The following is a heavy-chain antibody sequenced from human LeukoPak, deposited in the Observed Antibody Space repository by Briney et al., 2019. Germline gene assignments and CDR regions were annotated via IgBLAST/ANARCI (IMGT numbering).Heavy chain of an antibody. CDR2: IIPILGIA. CDR1: GDTFSAYA. V-gene: IGHV1-69*04. Sequence: EASVKVSCKASGDTFSAYAISWVRQAPGQGLEWMGRIIPILGIADYAQRFQGRVTITADKSTSTAYMELSSLRYEDTAIYYCARVQGWELTRSSDYWGQGTLVTVSS. J-gene: IGHJ4*02. D-gene: IGHD4-23*01. CDR3: ARVQGWELTRSSDY.